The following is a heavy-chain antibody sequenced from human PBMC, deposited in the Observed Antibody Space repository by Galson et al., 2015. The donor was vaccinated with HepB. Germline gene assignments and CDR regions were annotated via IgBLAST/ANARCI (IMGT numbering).Heavy chain of an antibody. CDR2: TSSDAMDQ. CDR3: ARDSGPLVRGVIDY. V-gene: IGHV3-30*04. J-gene: IGHJ4*02. Sequence: SLRLSCAASKFTFKNYAIHWVRQAPGKGLEWVAVTSSDAMDQYYADSVKGRFTISRDNSRNTMYLQMNTLTAEDTAVYYCARDSGPLVRGVIDYWGQGTLVTVSS. CDR1: KFTFKNYA. D-gene: IGHD3-10*01.